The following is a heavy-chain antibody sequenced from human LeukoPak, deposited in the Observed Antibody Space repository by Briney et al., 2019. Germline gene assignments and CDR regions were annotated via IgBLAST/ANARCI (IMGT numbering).Heavy chain of an antibody. Sequence: GGSLSLSCAASGFTFDDYAMNWVRQPPGKGLEWVSGISWNGGSKCYASFVRGRFTISRDNAKTSLYLQMNSLRAEDTALYYCAKDMRYSSSWYDFDYWGQGTLVTVSS. J-gene: IGHJ4*02. D-gene: IGHD6-13*01. CDR2: ISWNGGSK. CDR3: AKDMRYSSSWYDFDY. CDR1: GFTFDDYA. V-gene: IGHV3-9*01.